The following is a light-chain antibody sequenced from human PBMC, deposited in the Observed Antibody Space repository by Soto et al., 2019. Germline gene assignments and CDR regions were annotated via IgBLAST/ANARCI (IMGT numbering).Light chain of an antibody. Sequence: EIVLTQSPGTLSLSPGERATLSCRAGQSASSRYLAWYQQKPGQAPRLLIYGASSRATGTPDRFSGSGSGTDFTLTISRLEPEDFAVYYCQQYGSSPWTFGQGTKVEIK. V-gene: IGKV3-20*01. CDR3: QQYGSSPWT. CDR2: GAS. CDR1: QSASSRY. J-gene: IGKJ1*01.